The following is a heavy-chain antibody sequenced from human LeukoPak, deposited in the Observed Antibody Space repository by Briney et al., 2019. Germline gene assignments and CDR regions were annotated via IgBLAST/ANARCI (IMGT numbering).Heavy chain of an antibody. J-gene: IGHJ4*02. Sequence: GGSLRLSCAASGFTFSSYSMNWVRQAPGKGLEWVSAISGSGGSTYYADPVKGRFTISRDNSKNTLYLQMNSLRAEDTAVYYCAKDFRIVVVVAATTADDYWGQGTLVTVSS. CDR1: GFTFSSYS. V-gene: IGHV3-23*01. D-gene: IGHD2-15*01. CDR3: AKDFRIVVVVAATTADDY. CDR2: ISGSGGST.